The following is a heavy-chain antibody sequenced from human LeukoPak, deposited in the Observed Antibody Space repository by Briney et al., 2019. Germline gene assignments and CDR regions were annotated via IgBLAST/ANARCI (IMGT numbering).Heavy chain of an antibody. CDR2: IYYSGST. V-gene: IGHV4-31*03. J-gene: IGHJ5*01. Sequence: SETLSLTCTVSGGSISSGGYYWSWIRQHPGKGLEWIGYIYYSGSTHYNPSLKSRVTISVDTSKNQFSLKLSSVTAADTAVYYCARSPQVPAAIEGNWFDSWGQGTLVTVSS. CDR1: GGSISSGGYY. D-gene: IGHD2-2*01. CDR3: ARSPQVPAAIEGNWFDS.